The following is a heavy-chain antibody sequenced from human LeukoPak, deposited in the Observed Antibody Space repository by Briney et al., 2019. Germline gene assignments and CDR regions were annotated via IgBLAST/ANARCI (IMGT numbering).Heavy chain of an antibody. V-gene: IGHV3-23*01. D-gene: IGHD1-26*01. Sequence: GGSLRLSCAASGFTFRSYGMSWVRQAPGKGLEWVSAIGGSGVNTYYADSVKGRFTISRDNSKNTLYLQMNSLRAEDTAVYYCAKDLRELPDYWGQGTLVTVSS. J-gene: IGHJ4*02. CDR1: GFTFRSYG. CDR3: AKDLRELPDY. CDR2: IGGSGVNT.